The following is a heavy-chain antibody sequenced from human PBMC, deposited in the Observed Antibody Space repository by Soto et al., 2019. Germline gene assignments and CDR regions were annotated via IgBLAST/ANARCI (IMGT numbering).Heavy chain of an antibody. V-gene: IGHV1-69*13. J-gene: IGHJ4*02. Sequence: SVKVSCKASGGTFSSYAISWVRQAPGQGLEWMGGIIPIFGTANYAQKFQGRVTITADGSTSTAYMELSSLRSEDTAVYYCASTAHRYYYDSSGYYFQYFDYWGQGTLVTVSS. D-gene: IGHD3-22*01. CDR1: GGTFSSYA. CDR3: ASTAHRYYYDSSGYYFQYFDY. CDR2: IIPIFGTA.